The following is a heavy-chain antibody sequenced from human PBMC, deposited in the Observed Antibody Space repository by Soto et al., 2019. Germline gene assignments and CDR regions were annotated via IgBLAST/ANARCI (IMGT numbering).Heavy chain of an antibody. D-gene: IGHD3-3*01. J-gene: IGHJ5*02. V-gene: IGHV4-39*01. CDR3: ARHEISRGVVLS. CDR1: GGSISSSSYY. CDR2: IYYSGST. Sequence: SETLSLTCTVSGGSISSSSYYWGWIRQPPGKGLEWIGSIYYSGSTYYNPSLKSRVTISVDTSKNQFSLKLSSVTAADTAVYYCARHEISRGVVLSWGQGTLVTVSS.